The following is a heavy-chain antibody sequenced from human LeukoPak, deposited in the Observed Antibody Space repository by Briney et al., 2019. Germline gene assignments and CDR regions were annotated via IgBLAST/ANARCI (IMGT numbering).Heavy chain of an antibody. V-gene: IGHV1-18*01. D-gene: IGHD3-10*01. CDR3: VRDENYGSGSYYNL. CDR1: GYTFTSYG. CDR2: ISAYNGNT. J-gene: IGHJ5*02. Sequence: AASVKVSCKASGYTFTSYGISWVRQAPGQGLEWMGWISAYNGNTNYAQKLQGRVTMTTDTSTSTAYMELRSLRSDDTAVYYCVRDENYGSGSYYNLWGQGTLVTVSS.